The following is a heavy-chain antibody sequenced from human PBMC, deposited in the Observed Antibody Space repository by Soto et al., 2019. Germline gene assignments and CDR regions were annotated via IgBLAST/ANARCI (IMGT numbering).Heavy chain of an antibody. D-gene: IGHD2-15*01. V-gene: IGHV1-18*01. J-gene: IGHJ6*02. CDR1: GFTFSIYG. CDR3: ARVVAAAPVYYGMDV. Sequence: QVQLVQSGAEVKKPGASVKVSCKASGFTFSIYGIAWVRQAPGQGLEWMGWINPYNGNTNYAQKFQDRVTMTTDTSTSTGYMELRSLRSDDTAVYYCARVVAAAPVYYGMDVWGQGTTVTVSS. CDR2: INPYNGNT.